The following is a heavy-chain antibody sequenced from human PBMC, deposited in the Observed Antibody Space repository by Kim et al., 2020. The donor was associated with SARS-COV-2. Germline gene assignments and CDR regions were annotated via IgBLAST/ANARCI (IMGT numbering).Heavy chain of an antibody. J-gene: IGHJ4*02. Sequence: GGSLRLSCAASGFTFSSYGMHWVRQAPGKGLEWVAVISYDGSNKYYADSVKGRFTISRDNSKNTLYLQMNSLRAEDTAVYYCAKDRTHKLELLVPTDYWGQGTLVTVSS. V-gene: IGHV3-30*18. D-gene: IGHD6-6*01. CDR1: GFTFSSYG. CDR2: ISYDGSNK. CDR3: AKDRTHKLELLVPTDY.